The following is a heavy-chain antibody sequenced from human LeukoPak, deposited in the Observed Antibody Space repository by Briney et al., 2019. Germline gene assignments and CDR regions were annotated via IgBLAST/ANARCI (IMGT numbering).Heavy chain of an antibody. Sequence: GGSLRLSCAASGFSFSSYWMSWVRQAPGKGLEGVAGIKHDGSENYYVDSVKGRFTISRDNARNSLNPQMNSLRAEDTAVYYCASWKVVVSNGGFDIWGQGTMVTVSS. J-gene: IGHJ3*02. CDR1: GFSFSSYW. CDR2: IKHDGSEN. V-gene: IGHV3-7*01. CDR3: ASWKVVVSNGGFDI. D-gene: IGHD3-22*01.